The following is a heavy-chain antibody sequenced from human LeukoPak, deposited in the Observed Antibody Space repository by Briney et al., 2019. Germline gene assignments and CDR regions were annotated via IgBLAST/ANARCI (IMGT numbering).Heavy chain of an antibody. Sequence: SQTLSLTCAISGDSVSSNSAAWNWIRQSPSRGLEWLGRTYYRSKWYNDYAVSVKSRITINPDTSKNQFSLQLNSVTPEDTAVYYCARALHIAAAGIRNYYYYMDVRGKGTTVTVSS. CDR2: TYYRSKWYN. CDR1: GDSVSSNSAA. D-gene: IGHD6-13*01. V-gene: IGHV6-1*01. J-gene: IGHJ6*03. CDR3: ARALHIAAAGIRNYYYYMDV.